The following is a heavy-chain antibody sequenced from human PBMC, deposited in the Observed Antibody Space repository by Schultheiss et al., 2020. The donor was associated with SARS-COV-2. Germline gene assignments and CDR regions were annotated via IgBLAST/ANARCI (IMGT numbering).Heavy chain of an antibody. D-gene: IGHD3-22*01. CDR3: ARDFSGYSNFDY. J-gene: IGHJ4*02. V-gene: IGHV4-61*01. Sequence: SETLSLTCTVSGGSISSSSYYWGWIRQPPGKGLEWIGYIYYSGSTNYNPSLKSRVTISVDTSKNQFSLKLSSVTAADTAVYYCARDFSGYSNFDYWGQGTLVTVSS. CDR1: GGSISSSSYY. CDR2: IYYSGST.